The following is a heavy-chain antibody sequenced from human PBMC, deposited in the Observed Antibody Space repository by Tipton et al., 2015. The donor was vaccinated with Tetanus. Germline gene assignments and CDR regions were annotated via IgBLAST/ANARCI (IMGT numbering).Heavy chain of an antibody. CDR3: ARDFRPIFGVAQPFDP. CDR1: GDSISSGDFY. CDR2: IYFTGTT. D-gene: IGHD3-3*01. J-gene: IGHJ5*02. V-gene: IGHV4-31*03. Sequence: TLSLTCTVSGDSISSGDFYWSWIHQHPGKGLEWIGYIYFTGTTYYNPSLESRLTISIDTSKNQFSLELTSVTAADTAVYYCARDFRPIFGVAQPFDPWGQGTLVTVSS.